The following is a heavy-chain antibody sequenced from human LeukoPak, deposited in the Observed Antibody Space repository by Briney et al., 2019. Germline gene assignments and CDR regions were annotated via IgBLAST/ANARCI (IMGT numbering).Heavy chain of an antibody. Sequence: GRSLRLSCAASGFTFSSYAMHWVRQAPGKGLEWVAVISYDGSNKYYADSVKGRFTISRDNSKNTLYLQMNSLRAEDTAVYYCAREHGHYDIWTGLHWGQGTLVTVSS. V-gene: IGHV3-30*04. CDR1: GFTFSSYA. D-gene: IGHD3-9*01. J-gene: IGHJ4*02. CDR2: ISYDGSNK. CDR3: AREHGHYDIWTGLH.